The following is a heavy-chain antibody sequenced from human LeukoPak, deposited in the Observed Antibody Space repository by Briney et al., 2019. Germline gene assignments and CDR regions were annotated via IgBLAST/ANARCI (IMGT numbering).Heavy chain of an antibody. CDR3: ARAGGYGSGRPIDY. CDR2: ISYDGSNK. Sequence: GGSLRLSCAASGFTFSSYAMHWVRQAPGKGLEWVAVISYDGSNKYYADSVKGRFTISRDNSKNTLYLQMNSLRAEDTAVYYCARAGGYGSGRPIDYWGQGTLVTASS. CDR1: GFTFSSYA. J-gene: IGHJ4*02. D-gene: IGHD3-10*01. V-gene: IGHV3-30-3*01.